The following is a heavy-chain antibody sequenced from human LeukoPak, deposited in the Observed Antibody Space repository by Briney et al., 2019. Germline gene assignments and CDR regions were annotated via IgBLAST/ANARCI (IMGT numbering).Heavy chain of an antibody. CDR3: ARDHYYDSSRNGYDY. J-gene: IGHJ4*02. CDR1: GGTFSSYA. V-gene: IGHV1-18*01. Sequence: ASVKVSCTASGGTFSSYAISWVRQAPGQGLEWMGWISAYNGNTNYAQKLQGRVTMTTDTSTSTAYMELRSLRSDDTAVYYCARDHYYDSSRNGYDYWGQGTLVTVSS. D-gene: IGHD3-22*01. CDR2: ISAYNGNT.